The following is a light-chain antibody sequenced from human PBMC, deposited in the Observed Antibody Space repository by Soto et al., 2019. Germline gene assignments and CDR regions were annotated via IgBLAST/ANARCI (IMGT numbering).Light chain of an antibody. V-gene: IGKV1-17*01. CDR1: QDIRND. CDR3: QQYNSYPWT. Sequence: DIQMTQSPSSLSASVGDRVSITCRASQDIRNDLGWFQQKPGKAPKRLIYAASRLQSGVSSKFSGSGSGTDFTLTISSLQPEDFATYYCQQYNSYPWTFGQGTKVEIK. CDR2: AAS. J-gene: IGKJ1*01.